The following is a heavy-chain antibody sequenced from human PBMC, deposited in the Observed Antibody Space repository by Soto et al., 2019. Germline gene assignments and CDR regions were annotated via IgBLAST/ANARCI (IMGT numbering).Heavy chain of an antibody. V-gene: IGHV1-18*01. J-gene: IGHJ5*02. CDR3: AFTIFGVVILDP. Sequence: QVQLVQSGAEVKKPGASVKVSCKASGYTFTSYGISWVRQAPGQGLEWMGWISAYNGNTKYAQKFQGRVTMTTDTSTSTAYMELRSLRSDDTTVYYCAFTIFGVVILDPWGQGTLVTVSS. CDR1: GYTFTSYG. CDR2: ISAYNGNT. D-gene: IGHD3-3*01.